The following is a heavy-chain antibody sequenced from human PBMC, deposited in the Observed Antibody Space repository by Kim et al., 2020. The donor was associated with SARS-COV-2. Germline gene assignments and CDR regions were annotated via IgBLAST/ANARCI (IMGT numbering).Heavy chain of an antibody. D-gene: IGHD6-19*01. CDR3: AREYSSGWYGYYYYGMDV. CDR2: IYHSGST. V-gene: IGHV4-4*02. J-gene: IGHJ6*02. Sequence: RLSLTCAVSGGSISSSNWWSWVRQPPGKGLEWIGEIYHSGSTNYNPSLKSRVTISVDKSKNQFSLKLSSVTAADTAVYYCAREYSSGWYGYYYYGMDVWGQGTTVTVSS. CDR1: GGSISSSNW.